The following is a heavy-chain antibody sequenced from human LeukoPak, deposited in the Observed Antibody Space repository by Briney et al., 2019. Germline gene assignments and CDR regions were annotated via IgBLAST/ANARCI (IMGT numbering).Heavy chain of an antibody. Sequence: ASVKVSCKASGYTFTSYGISWVRQAPGQGLEWMGWISAYNGNTNYAQKLQGRVTMTTDTSTSTAYMELRSLRSDDTAVYYCAREGGDCSSTSCSAFDPWGQGTLFTVSS. V-gene: IGHV1-18*01. J-gene: IGHJ5*02. CDR2: ISAYNGNT. CDR3: AREGGDCSSTSCSAFDP. CDR1: GYTFTSYG. D-gene: IGHD2-2*01.